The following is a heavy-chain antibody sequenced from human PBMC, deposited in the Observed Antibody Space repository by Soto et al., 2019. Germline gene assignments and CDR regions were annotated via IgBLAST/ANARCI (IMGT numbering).Heavy chain of an antibody. CDR1: GFTFSSYG. D-gene: IGHD3-3*01. J-gene: IGHJ6*02. CDR3: AKDWSGSSEDYYYGMDV. Sequence: GSLRLSCAASGFTFSSYGMHWVRQAPGKGLEWVAVISYDGSNKYYADSVKGRFTISRDNSTNTLYLQMNSLRAEDTAVYYCAKDWSGSSEDYYYGMDVWGQGTTVTVSS. V-gene: IGHV3-30*18. CDR2: ISYDGSNK.